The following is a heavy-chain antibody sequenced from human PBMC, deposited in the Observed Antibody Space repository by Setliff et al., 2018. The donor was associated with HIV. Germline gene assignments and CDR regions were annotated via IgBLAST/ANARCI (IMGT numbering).Heavy chain of an antibody. CDR3: TTGANWNYIGFFVR. D-gene: IGHD1-7*01. J-gene: IGHJ4*02. CDR1: GFTFSDAW. Sequence: PGGSLRLSCAVSGFTFSDAWMNWVRQAPGKGLEWVGRIKTKTAGGTTDYAAPVKGRFTISRDDSKNMLFVQMSSLRSEDTAVYHCTTGANWNYIGFFVRWGQGTLVTVSS. CDR2: IKTKTAGGTT. V-gene: IGHV3-15*07.